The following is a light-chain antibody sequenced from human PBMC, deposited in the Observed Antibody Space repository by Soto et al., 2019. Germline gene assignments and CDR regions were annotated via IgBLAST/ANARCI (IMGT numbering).Light chain of an antibody. CDR2: EVS. Sequence: QSALTQPASASGSPGQSITISCTGTSSDVGGYNYVSWYQQHPGKAPKLMNYEVSNRPSGVSNRFSGSKSGNTASLTISGLQAEDEADYYCSSYTSSSTYVFGTGTNVTVL. J-gene: IGLJ1*01. CDR3: SSYTSSSTYV. V-gene: IGLV2-14*01. CDR1: SSDVGGYNY.